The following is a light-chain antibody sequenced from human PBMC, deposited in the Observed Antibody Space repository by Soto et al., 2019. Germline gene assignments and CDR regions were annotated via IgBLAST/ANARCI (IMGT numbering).Light chain of an antibody. J-gene: IGKJ1*01. Sequence: EIVLTQSPATLSLSPGERATLSCRASQSVSSYLALYQQKPGQAPRLLIYDASNRATGIPARFSGSVSGTDFTLTISSLEPEDFAVYYCQHYGVSLWTFGQGTKVDIK. CDR2: DAS. CDR3: QHYGVSLWT. CDR1: QSVSSY. V-gene: IGKV3-11*01.